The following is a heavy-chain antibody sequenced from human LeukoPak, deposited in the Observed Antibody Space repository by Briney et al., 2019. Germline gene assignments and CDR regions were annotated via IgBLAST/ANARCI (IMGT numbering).Heavy chain of an antibody. CDR2: INGGGSTT. Sequence: GGSLRLSCAASGFTFSSYWMHWIRQVPGKGLVWVPHINGGGSTTHYADSAKGRFTISRDKAENTVFLQMNSLRAEDTAMYYCTRDVVGSCKGSSCIRWEYWGQGTLVTVSS. CDR1: GFTFSSYW. CDR3: TRDVVGSCKGSSCIRWEY. V-gene: IGHV3-74*01. J-gene: IGHJ4*02. D-gene: IGHD2-15*01.